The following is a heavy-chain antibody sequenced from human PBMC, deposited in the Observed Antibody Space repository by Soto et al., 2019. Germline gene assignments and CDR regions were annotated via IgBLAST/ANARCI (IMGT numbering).Heavy chain of an antibody. D-gene: IGHD3-9*01. V-gene: IGHV3-21*01. CDR1: GFTFSSYS. CDR2: ISSSSSYI. CDR3: XXXPSLXXDILTGYYLTPYYFDY. Sequence: GGSLRLSCAASGFTFSSYSMNWVRQAPGKGLEWVSSISSSSSYIYYADSVKGRFTISRENXXXXXXXXXXXXXAEDXXVXXXXXXPSLXXDILTGYYLTPYYFDYWGQGTLVTVSS. J-gene: IGHJ4*02.